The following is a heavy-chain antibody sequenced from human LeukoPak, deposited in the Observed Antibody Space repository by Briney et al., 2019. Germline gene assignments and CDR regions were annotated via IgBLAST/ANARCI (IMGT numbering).Heavy chain of an antibody. CDR2: IYYSGGT. V-gene: IGHV4-39*01. J-gene: IGHJ3*02. CDR3: ARIPTNAVPSAHNGFDI. D-gene: IGHD6-19*01. CDR1: GGSISSSSYY. Sequence: SETLSLTCAVSGGSISSSSYYWGWVRQPPGKGLEWIGRIYYSGGTYYNPSLKSRVTISVDTSRNQFSLKLSSVTAADTAVYYCARIPTNAVPSAHNGFDIWGQGTMLTVSS.